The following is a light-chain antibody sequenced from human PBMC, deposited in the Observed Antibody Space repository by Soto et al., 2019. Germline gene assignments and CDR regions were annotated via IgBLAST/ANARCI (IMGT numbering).Light chain of an antibody. CDR1: QGIRED. CDR3: LQYYTFPYT. Sequence: AIQMTQSPSSLSASVGDRVTITCRASQGIREDLGWYQQKPGKAPKVLISAASNLESGVPLRFSGSGSGTDFTLTISSLQPEDVATYYCLQYYTFPYTFGQGTKLEIK. CDR2: AAS. J-gene: IGKJ2*01. V-gene: IGKV1-6*01.